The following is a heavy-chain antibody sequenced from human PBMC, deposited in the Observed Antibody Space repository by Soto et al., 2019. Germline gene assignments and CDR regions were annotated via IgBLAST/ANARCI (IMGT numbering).Heavy chain of an antibody. CDR3: AKGRSYYYYYGVDV. CDR1: GFTFSSCA. J-gene: IGHJ6*02. CDR2: IIDSGGSA. V-gene: IGHV3-23*01. Sequence: GGSLRLSCAASGFTFSSCAMGWGRQAPGKGLEWVSDIIDSGGSAYYADSVKGRFTISRDNSKSTLYLQMNSLRAEDTALYYCAKGRSYYYYYGVDVWGQGTTVTVSS.